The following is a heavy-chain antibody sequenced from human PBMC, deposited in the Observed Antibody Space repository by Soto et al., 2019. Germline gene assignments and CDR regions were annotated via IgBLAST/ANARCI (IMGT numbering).Heavy chain of an antibody. CDR3: ARGGDGYAPLDY. J-gene: IGHJ4*02. CDR2: IYYSGST. CDR1: GGSISSSDYY. V-gene: IGHV4-30-4*01. D-gene: IGHD2-2*01. Sequence: SETLSLTCTVSGGSISSSDYYWSWIRQPPGKGLEWIGYIYYSGSTYYNPSLKSRVTISVDTSKNQFSLKLSSVTAADTAVYYCARGGDGYAPLDYWGQGTLVTVSS.